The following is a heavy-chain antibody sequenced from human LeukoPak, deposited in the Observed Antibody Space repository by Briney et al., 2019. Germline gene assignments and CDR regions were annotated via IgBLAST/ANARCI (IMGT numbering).Heavy chain of an antibody. V-gene: IGHV3-23*01. CDR3: ANSYDFWSGKYGMDV. D-gene: IGHD3-3*01. Sequence: GGSLRLSCAASGFTFSSYAMSWVRQAPGKGLEWVSAISGSGGSTYYADSVKGRFTISRDNSKNTLYLQMNSLRAEDTAVYYCANSYDFWSGKYGMDVWGQGTTVTVPS. J-gene: IGHJ6*02. CDR1: GFTFSSYA. CDR2: ISGSGGST.